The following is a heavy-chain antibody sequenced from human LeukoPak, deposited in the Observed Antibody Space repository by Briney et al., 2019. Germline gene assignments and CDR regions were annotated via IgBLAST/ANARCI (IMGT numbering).Heavy chain of an antibody. CDR3: ARGHHYYDSSAYYY. V-gene: IGHV3-74*01. CDR1: GFTFISYW. D-gene: IGHD3-22*01. J-gene: IGHJ4*02. CDR2: INSDGSTT. Sequence: QPGGSLRLSCAASGFTFISYWMHWVRQAPEKGLVWVSRINSDGSTTSYAASVKGRFTISRDTAKNTLYLQMNSLRAEDTAVYYCARGHHYYDSSAYYYWGQGTLVTVSS.